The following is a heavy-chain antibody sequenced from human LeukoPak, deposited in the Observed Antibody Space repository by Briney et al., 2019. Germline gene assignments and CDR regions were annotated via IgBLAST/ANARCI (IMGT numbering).Heavy chain of an antibody. CDR1: GFTFSSYA. CDR2: ISGSGGST. D-gene: IGHD3-22*01. CDR3: AKDLVLSGYYYDSRGAEYFQH. J-gene: IGHJ1*01. Sequence: GGSLRLSCAASGFTFSSYAMSWVRQAPGKGLEWVSAISGSGGSTYYADSVKGRFTISRDNSKNTLYLQMNSLRAEDTAVYYCAKDLVLSGYYYDSRGAEYFQHWGQGTLVTVSS. V-gene: IGHV3-23*01.